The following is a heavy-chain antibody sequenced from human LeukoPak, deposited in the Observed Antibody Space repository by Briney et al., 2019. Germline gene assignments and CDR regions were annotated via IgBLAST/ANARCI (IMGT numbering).Heavy chain of an antibody. J-gene: IGHJ6*02. D-gene: IGHD3-9*01. CDR2: ISGSGGST. CDR1: GFTFSSYA. V-gene: IGHV3-23*01. Sequence: GGSLRLSCAASGFTFSSYAMSWVRQAPGKGLEWVSAISGSGGSTYYADSVKGRFTISRDNSKNTLYLQMNSLRAEDTAVYYCAKAGPDWLPYTLYYCYGMDVWGQGTTVTVSS. CDR3: AKAGPDWLPYTLYYCYGMDV.